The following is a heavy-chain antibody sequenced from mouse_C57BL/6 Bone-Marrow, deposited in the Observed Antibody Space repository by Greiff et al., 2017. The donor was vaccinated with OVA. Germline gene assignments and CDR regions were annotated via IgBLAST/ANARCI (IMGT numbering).Heavy chain of an antibody. CDR3: ATSRDYYGSSYGFAY. D-gene: IGHD1-1*01. Sequence: QVQLQQSGAELVRPGTSVKVSCKASGYAFTNYLIEWVKQRPGQGLEWIGVINPGSGGTNYNEKFKGKATLTADKSSSTAYMQLSSLTSEDSAVYFCATSRDYYGSSYGFAYWGQGTLVTVSA. CDR1: GYAFTNYL. J-gene: IGHJ3*01. V-gene: IGHV1-54*01. CDR2: INPGSGGT.